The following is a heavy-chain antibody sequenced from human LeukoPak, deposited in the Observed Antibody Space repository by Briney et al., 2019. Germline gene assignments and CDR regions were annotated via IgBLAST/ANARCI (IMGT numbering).Heavy chain of an antibody. J-gene: IGHJ4*02. CDR2: IYSGDNT. CDR3: AGRRVLDASFDY. Sequence: GGSLRLSCAASGSTFSDYYMSWVRQAPGKRLEWVSVIYSGDNTYYVESVKGRFTISRDNSKNTLFLQMNRLRAEDTAVYYCAGRRVLDASFDYWGQGTLVTVSS. V-gene: IGHV3-66*02. D-gene: IGHD3-16*01. CDR1: GSTFSDYY.